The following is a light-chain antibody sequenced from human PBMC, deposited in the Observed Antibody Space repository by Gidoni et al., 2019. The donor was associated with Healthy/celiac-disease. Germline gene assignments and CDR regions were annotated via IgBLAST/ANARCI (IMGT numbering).Light chain of an antibody. Sequence: IVMTQSPATLSVSPGERATLSCRASQSVVSNLAWYHHKPGQAPRRLISGASTRATGVPARFSGSGSGTEFTLTINGLQSEDFAVYYCQQYSGGPPLTFXXXTKVDLK. CDR1: QSVVSN. J-gene: IGKJ1*01. CDR2: GAS. CDR3: QQYSGGPPLT. V-gene: IGKV3-15*01.